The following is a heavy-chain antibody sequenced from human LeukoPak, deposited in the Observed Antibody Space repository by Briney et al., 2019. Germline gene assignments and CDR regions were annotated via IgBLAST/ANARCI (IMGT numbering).Heavy chain of an antibody. CDR3: ARAEDIVLVPPADNWFDP. D-gene: IGHD2-2*01. Sequence: ASVKVSCKASGYTFTGYYMHWVRQAPGQGLEWMGWINPNSGGTKYAQKFQGRVTMTRDTSISTAYMELSRLRSDDTAVYYCARAEDIVLVPPADNWFDPWGQGTLVTVSS. CDR1: GYTFTGYY. CDR2: INPNSGGT. V-gene: IGHV1-2*02. J-gene: IGHJ5*02.